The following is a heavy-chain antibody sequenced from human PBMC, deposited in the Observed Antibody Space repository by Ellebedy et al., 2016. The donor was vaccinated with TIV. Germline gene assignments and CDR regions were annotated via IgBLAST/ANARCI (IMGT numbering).Heavy chain of an antibody. V-gene: IGHV4-31*03. CDR3: ARALGYCRTTTCPRPFDI. J-gene: IGHJ3*02. CDR1: GDSISNDGYY. Sequence: SETLSLXXTVSGDSISNDGYYWSWVRQHPGKGLEWIGLIYNRGSTLYNPSLKSRVAISVDTSKNQFSLKLSSVTAADTAVYYCARALGYCRTTTCPRPFDIWGQGTMVAVSS. CDR2: IYNRGST. D-gene: IGHD2-2*01.